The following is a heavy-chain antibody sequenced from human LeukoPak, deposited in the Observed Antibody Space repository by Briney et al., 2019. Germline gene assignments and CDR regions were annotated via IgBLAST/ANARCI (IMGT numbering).Heavy chain of an antibody. Sequence: SETLSLTCAVYGGSFSGYYWSWIRQPPGKGLEWIGEINHSGSTNYNTSLKSRVTISVDTSKNQFSLKLSSVTAADTAVYYCARGSSSWYYNWFDPWGQGALVTVSS. J-gene: IGHJ5*02. CDR3: ARGSSSWYYNWFDP. CDR2: INHSGST. CDR1: GGSFSGYY. V-gene: IGHV4-34*01. D-gene: IGHD6-13*01.